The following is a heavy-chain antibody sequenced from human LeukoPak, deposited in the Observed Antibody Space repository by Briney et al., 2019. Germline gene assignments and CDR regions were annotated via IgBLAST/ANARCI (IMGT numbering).Heavy chain of an antibody. J-gene: IGHJ4*02. Sequence: ASMKVSCKASGYTFTGYYMHWVRPAPGEGPEWIGWINPNSGGTNYAQKFQGRVTMTRDTSIGTAYMELSSLISDDTAVYYCARDPRSRGGYEGYYFDYWGQGTLVTVSS. V-gene: IGHV1-2*02. D-gene: IGHD5-12*01. CDR2: INPNSGGT. CDR3: ARDPRSRGGYEGYYFDY. CDR1: GYTFTGYY.